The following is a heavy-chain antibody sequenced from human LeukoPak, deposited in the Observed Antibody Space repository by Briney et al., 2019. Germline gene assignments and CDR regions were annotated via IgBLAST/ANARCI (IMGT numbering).Heavy chain of an antibody. Sequence: KPSETLSLTCTVSGGSISSYYWSWIRQPPGKGLEWIGYIYYSGSTNYNPSLKSRVTISVDTSKNQFSLKLSSVTAADTAVYYCARGLGDSSGYPYFDYWGQGTLVTVSS. J-gene: IGHJ4*02. V-gene: IGHV4-59*01. CDR2: IYYSGST. CDR1: GGSISSYY. D-gene: IGHD3-22*01. CDR3: ARGLGDSSGYPYFDY.